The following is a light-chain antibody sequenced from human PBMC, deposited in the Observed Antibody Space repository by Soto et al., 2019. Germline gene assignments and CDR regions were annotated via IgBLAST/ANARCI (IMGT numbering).Light chain of an antibody. J-gene: IGKJ1*01. CDR2: KAS. Sequence: IQTAPFSSTLYATVGDRAHHTCXASQTISSWLAWYQQKPGKAPKLLIYKASTLKSGVPSRFSGSGSGTEFTLTISSLQPDDFATYYCQHYNSYSEAFGQGTKVDNK. CDR1: QTISSW. V-gene: IGKV1-5*03. CDR3: QHYNSYSEA.